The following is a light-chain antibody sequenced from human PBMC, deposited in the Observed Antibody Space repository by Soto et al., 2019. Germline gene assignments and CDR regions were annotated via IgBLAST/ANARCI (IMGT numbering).Light chain of an antibody. Sequence: EVALTQSPGTLSLSPGERATLSCRASQSVSTNYLAWYQQKPGQAPRLLIYGASTRAAGIPARFSGSGSGTEFTLTISSLQSEDFAVYSCQQYNNWPGTFGQGTKVDIK. CDR3: QQYNNWPGT. J-gene: IGKJ1*01. CDR1: QSVSTN. CDR2: GAS. V-gene: IGKV3-15*01.